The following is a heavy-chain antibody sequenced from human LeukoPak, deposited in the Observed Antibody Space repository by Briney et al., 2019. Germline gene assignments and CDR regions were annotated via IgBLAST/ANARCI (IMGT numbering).Heavy chain of an antibody. CDR2: ISSSSSYI. Sequence: GGSLRLSCAASGFTFSSYSMNWVRQAPGKGLEWVSSISSSSSYIYYADSMKGRLTISRDNAKNSLYLQMNSLRAEDTAVYYCARDRGCSTTSCYTLSFDCWGQGTLVTVSS. J-gene: IGHJ4*02. D-gene: IGHD2-2*02. CDR3: ARDRGCSTTSCYTLSFDC. V-gene: IGHV3-21*01. CDR1: GFTFSSYS.